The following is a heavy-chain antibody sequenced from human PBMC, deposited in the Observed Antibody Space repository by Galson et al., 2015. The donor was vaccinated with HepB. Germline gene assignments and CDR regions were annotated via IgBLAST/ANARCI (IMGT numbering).Heavy chain of an antibody. V-gene: IGHV1-18*01. CDR1: GYSFSNYG. D-gene: IGHD6-13*01. CDR3: ATGQRYSSN. Sequence: SVKVSCKASGYSFSNYGFSWVRQAPGQGLEWMGWISAFNGDTNYAQKFQGRVTITRDMSTSTAFMYLSGLRSGDTAVYYCATGQRYSSNWGQGTLVTVSS. J-gene: IGHJ1*01. CDR2: ISAFNGDT.